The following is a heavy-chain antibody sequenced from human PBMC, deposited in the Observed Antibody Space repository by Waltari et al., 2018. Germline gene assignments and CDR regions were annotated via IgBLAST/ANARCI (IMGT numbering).Heavy chain of an antibody. CDR2: IYYSGST. CDR1: GGSITSSY. J-gene: IGHJ4*02. Sequence: QVQLQESGPGLVKPSETLSLTCTVSGGSITSSYWSWIRQPPGKGLEWIGYIYYSGSTNYNPSLKSRVTISVDTSKNQFSLKLSSVTAADTAVYYCARGPTPSYFDYWGQGTLVTVSS. V-gene: IGHV4-59*01. CDR3: ARGPTPSYFDY.